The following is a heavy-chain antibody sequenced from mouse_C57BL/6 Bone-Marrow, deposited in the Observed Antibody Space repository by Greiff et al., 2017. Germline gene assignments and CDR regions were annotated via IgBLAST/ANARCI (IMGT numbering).Heavy chain of an antibody. Sequence: VQLQQSGAELVRPGASVKLSCTASGFNIKDDYMHWVKQRPEQGLEWIGWIDPENGDTEYASKFQGKATITADTSSNTAYLQLSSLTSEDTAVYCCTTGYGWFAYWGQGTLVTVSA. J-gene: IGHJ3*01. D-gene: IGHD1-1*02. CDR3: TTGYGWFAY. V-gene: IGHV14-4*01. CDR1: GFNIKDDY. CDR2: IDPENGDT.